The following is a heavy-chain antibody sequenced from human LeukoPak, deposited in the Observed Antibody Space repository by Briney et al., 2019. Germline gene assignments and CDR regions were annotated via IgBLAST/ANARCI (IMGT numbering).Heavy chain of an antibody. CDR3: ARDDSGSFDY. J-gene: IGHJ4*02. D-gene: IGHD3-10*01. CDR1: GYSISSGYY. Sequence: SETLSLTCDVPGYSISSGYYWGWIRQPPGKGLEWIGSIYHSGSTYYKPSLKSRVTISVDTSKNQFSLKLSSVTAADTALYYCARDDSGSFDYWGQGTLVIVSS. V-gene: IGHV4-38-2*02. CDR2: IYHSGST.